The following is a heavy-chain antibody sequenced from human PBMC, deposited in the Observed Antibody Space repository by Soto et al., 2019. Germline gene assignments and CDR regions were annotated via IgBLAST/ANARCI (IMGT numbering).Heavy chain of an antibody. J-gene: IGHJ6*02. V-gene: IGHV1-69*13. CDR1: GGTFSSYA. CDR3: ARSDGRFRGSSPGYYYYGMDV. D-gene: IGHD6-6*01. Sequence: ASVKVSCKASGGTFSSYAISWVRQAPGQGLEWMGGIIPIFGTANYAQKFQGRVTITADESTSTAYMELSSLRSEDTAVYYCARSDGRFRGSSPGYYYYGMDVWGQGTTVTVSS. CDR2: IIPIFGTA.